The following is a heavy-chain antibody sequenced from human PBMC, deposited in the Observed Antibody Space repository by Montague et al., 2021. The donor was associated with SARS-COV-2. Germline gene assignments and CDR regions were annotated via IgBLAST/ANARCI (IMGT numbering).Heavy chain of an antibody. J-gene: IGHJ4*02. CDR1: GDSDSSNRVA. V-gene: IGHV6-1*01. CDR3: VRGGSWLYYFDY. Sequence: CAISGDSDSSNRVARNWIRQSPSRGLEWLGGTYYMSKWYNDYAVSVKSRITINPDTSKNQFSLQLNPVAPEETAVYYCVRGGSWLYYFDYWGQGTLVTVSS. D-gene: IGHD6-13*01. CDR2: TYYMSKWYN.